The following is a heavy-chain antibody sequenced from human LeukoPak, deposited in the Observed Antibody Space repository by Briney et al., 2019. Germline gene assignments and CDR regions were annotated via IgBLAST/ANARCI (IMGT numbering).Heavy chain of an antibody. V-gene: IGHV1-24*01. CDR2: FDPEDGET. Sequence: GASVTVSCKVSGYTLTELSMHWVRQAPGKGLEWMGGFDPEDGETIYAQKFQGRVTITADESTSTAYMELSSLRSEDTAVYYCARGRFTMIVGRNRGAEFDYWGQGTLVTVSS. CDR1: GYTLTELS. D-gene: IGHD3-22*01. CDR3: ARGRFTMIVGRNRGAEFDY. J-gene: IGHJ4*02.